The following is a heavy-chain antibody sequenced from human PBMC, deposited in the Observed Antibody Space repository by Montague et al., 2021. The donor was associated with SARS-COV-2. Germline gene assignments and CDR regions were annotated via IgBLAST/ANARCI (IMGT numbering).Heavy chain of an antibody. CDR3: ARRVTGTTFHYYYYGMDV. Sequence: SETLSLTCTVSGGSISSSSYYWGWIRQPPGKGLEWIGSIYYSGSTYYNPSLKSRVTISVDTSKNQFSLKLSSVTAADTAVYYCARRVTGTTFHYYYYGMDVWGQGTTVTVSS. D-gene: IGHD1-20*01. CDR1: GGSISSSSYY. V-gene: IGHV4-39*01. J-gene: IGHJ6*02. CDR2: IYYSGST.